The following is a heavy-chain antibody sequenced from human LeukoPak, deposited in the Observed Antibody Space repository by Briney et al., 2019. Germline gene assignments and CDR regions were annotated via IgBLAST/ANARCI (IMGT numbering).Heavy chain of an antibody. CDR2: IYHSGST. CDR3: ARGGAARLHLQN. Sequence: SETLSLTCTVSGGSISTYYWNWIRQPPGKGLEWIGYIYHSGSTNYNPSLRSRVTISVDTSKNQFSLNLNSVTAADTAVYYCARGGAARLHLQNWGQGTLVTVSS. V-gene: IGHV4-59*01. J-gene: IGHJ1*01. CDR1: GGSISTYY. D-gene: IGHD6-6*01.